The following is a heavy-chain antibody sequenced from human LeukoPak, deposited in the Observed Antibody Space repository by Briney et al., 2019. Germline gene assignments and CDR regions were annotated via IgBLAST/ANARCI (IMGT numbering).Heavy chain of an antibody. CDR3: ARGYGSGSPNWFDL. J-gene: IGHJ5*02. Sequence: SETLPLTCTVSGGSISSYYWSWIRQPPGKGLEWIGYIYYSGSTNYNPSLKSRVTISVDTSKNQFSLKLSSVTAADTAVYYCARGYGSGSPNWFDLWGQGTLVTVSS. CDR2: IYYSGST. V-gene: IGHV4-59*01. D-gene: IGHD3-10*01. CDR1: GGSISSYY.